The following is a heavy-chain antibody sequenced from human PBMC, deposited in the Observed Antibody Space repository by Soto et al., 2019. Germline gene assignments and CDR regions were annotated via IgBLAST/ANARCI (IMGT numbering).Heavy chain of an antibody. D-gene: IGHD3-10*01. CDR1: GYSFTTYG. CDR2: INGYGHGA. Sequence: QVQLVQSGAEVRQPGASVKVSCKASGYSFTTYGMGWVRQAPGQGLEYMGWINGYGHGAKYVQRFQGRFSMTTDTSTNTVYMDLRSLTSDDTAVYYCVRDLNGDFYYWGQGTVVIVS. J-gene: IGHJ4*02. V-gene: IGHV1-18*01. CDR3: VRDLNGDFYY.